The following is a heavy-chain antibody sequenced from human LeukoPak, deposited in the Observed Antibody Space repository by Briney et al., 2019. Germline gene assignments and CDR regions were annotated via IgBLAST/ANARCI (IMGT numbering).Heavy chain of an antibody. Sequence: SETLSLTCAVYGGSFSGYYWSWIRQPPGKGLEWIGYTFYNGNTNYNPSLKSRVTISLDTSKNHFSLRLNSVTAADTAVYYCARHIYRTFYFDSWGQGALVTVSS. D-gene: IGHD1-14*01. CDR3: ARHIYRTFYFDS. CDR2: TFYNGNT. CDR1: GGSFSGYY. V-gene: IGHV4-59*08. J-gene: IGHJ4*02.